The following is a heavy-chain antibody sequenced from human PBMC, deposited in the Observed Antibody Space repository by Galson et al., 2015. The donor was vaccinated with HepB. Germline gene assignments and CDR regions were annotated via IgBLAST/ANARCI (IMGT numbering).Heavy chain of an antibody. CDR3: AADLYSTAAGTGWYFDL. CDR2: IVVGSGNT. V-gene: IGHV1-58*02. D-gene: IGHD6-13*01. Sequence: SVKVSCKASGFTFTSSAMQWVRQARGQRLEWIGWIVVGSGNTNYAQKFQERVTITRDMSTSTAYMELSSLRSEDTAVYYCAADLYSTAAGTGWYFDLWGRGTLVTVSS. CDR1: GFTFTSSA. J-gene: IGHJ2*01.